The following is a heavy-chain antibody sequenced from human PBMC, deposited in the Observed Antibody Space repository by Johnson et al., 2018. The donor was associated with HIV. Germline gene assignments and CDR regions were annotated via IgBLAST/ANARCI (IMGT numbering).Heavy chain of an antibody. V-gene: IGHV3-30*04. Sequence: QVQLVESGGGVVQPGRSLRLSCAASGFTFSSYAMHWVRQAPGKGLEWVAVISYDGSNKYYADSVKGRFTISRDNSKNTLYLQMNSLRIEDTAVYYCANLLITWTFGVVLDDAFDIWGQGTMVTVSS. CDR2: ISYDGSNK. D-gene: IGHD3-3*01. J-gene: IGHJ3*02. CDR1: GFTFSSYA. CDR3: ANLLITWTFGVVLDDAFDI.